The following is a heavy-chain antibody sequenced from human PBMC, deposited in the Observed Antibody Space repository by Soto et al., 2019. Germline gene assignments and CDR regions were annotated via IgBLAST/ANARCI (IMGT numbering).Heavy chain of an antibody. CDR1: GFTFSSYA. J-gene: IGHJ4*02. CDR2: ISGSGGST. V-gene: IGHV3-23*01. Sequence: PGGSLRLSCAASGFTFSSYAMSWVRQAPGKGLEWVSAISGSGGSTYYADSVKGRFTISRDNSKNTLYLQMNSLRAEDTAVYYCANTHVGAYYDILTGPDYWGQGTLVTVSS. CDR3: ANTHVGAYYDILTGPDY. D-gene: IGHD3-9*01.